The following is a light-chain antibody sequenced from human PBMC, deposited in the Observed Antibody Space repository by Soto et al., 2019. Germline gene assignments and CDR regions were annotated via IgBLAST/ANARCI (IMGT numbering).Light chain of an antibody. CDR3: SSYAATSTLV. V-gene: IGLV2-14*01. Sequence: QSALTQPASVSGSPGQSITMPCTGSSSDIGTYNFVSWYQQHAGKAPRLILYEVSNRPSGVSSRFSGSKSGNSASLTISGLQPEDEAHYFCSSYAATSTLVFGGGTKLTVL. CDR1: SSDIGTYNF. CDR2: EVS. J-gene: IGLJ3*02.